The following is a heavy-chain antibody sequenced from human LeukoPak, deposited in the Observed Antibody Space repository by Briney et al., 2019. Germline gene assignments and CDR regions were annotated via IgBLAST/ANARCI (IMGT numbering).Heavy chain of an antibody. CDR2: ISWNSGSI. V-gene: IGHV3-9*01. D-gene: IGHD5-18*01. J-gene: IGHJ4*02. Sequence: GGSLRLSCAASGFTFDDYARHWVRQPPGKGLEWVAGISWNSGSIGYADSVKGRFTICRDNAKNSLYLQMNSLRAEDTALYYCAKVYGGYSYGLDYWGQGTLVTVSS. CDR3: AKVYGGYSYGLDY. CDR1: GFTFDDYA.